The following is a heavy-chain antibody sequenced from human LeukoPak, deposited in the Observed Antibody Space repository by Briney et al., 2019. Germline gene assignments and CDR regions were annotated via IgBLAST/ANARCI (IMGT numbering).Heavy chain of an antibody. CDR2: ISFDGSEK. J-gene: IGHJ4*02. CDR3: AKNGGSGWLHYFDY. V-gene: IGHV3-30*18. D-gene: IGHD6-19*01. CDR1: GFTFSGYG. Sequence: PGGSLRLSCAASGFTFSGYGMHWVRQAPGKGLEWVAIISFDGSEKFYADSVKGRFTISRDKSKNTLYLQMNSLRAEDTAVYYCAKNGGSGWLHYFDYWGQGTLVTVSS.